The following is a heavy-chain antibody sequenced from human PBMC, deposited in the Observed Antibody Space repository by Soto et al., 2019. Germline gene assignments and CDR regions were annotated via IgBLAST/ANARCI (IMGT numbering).Heavy chain of an antibody. CDR3: AREQLVQMATLGYYFDY. D-gene: IGHD6-6*01. CDR1: VGTLSSYT. Sequence: ASVKVSCTDSVGTLSSYTISWVRQATRQGLEWMGRIIPILGIANYAQKFQGRVTITADKSTSTAYMELSSLRSEDTAVYYCAREQLVQMATLGYYFDYWGQGTLVTSPQ. CDR2: IIPILGIA. V-gene: IGHV1-69*04. J-gene: IGHJ4*02.